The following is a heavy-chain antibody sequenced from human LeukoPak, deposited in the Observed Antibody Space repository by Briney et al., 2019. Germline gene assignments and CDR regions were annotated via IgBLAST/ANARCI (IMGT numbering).Heavy chain of an antibody. D-gene: IGHD3-22*01. CDR2: ISGSGGST. CDR3: AKTPRNYYDSSGSISPNDY. V-gene: IGHV3-23*01. J-gene: IGHJ4*02. CDR1: GFTFSSYG. Sequence: GGTLRLSCAASGFTFSSYGMSWVRQAPGKGLEWVSAISGSGGSTYYADSVKGRFTISRDNSKNTLYLQMNSLRAEDTAVYYCAKTPRNYYDSSGSISPNDYWGQGTLVTVSS.